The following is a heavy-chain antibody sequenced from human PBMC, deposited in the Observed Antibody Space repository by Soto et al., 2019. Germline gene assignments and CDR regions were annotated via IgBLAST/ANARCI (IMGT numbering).Heavy chain of an antibody. CDR2: MNPNSGNT. CDR3: ASAHYGSESYYNPAQLRPHAFDI. J-gene: IGHJ3*02. D-gene: IGHD3-10*01. V-gene: IGHV1-8*01. CDR1: GYTFTSYD. Sequence: ASVNVSCKASGYTFTSYDINWVRQATGQGLEWMGWMNPNSGNTGYAQKFQGRVTMTRNTSISTAYMELSSLRSEDTAVYYCASAHYGSESYYNPAQLRPHAFDIRG.